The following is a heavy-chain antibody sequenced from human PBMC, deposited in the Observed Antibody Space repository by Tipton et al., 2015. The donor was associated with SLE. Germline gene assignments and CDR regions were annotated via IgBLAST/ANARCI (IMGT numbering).Heavy chain of an antibody. V-gene: IGHV3-66*02. CDR1: GFTVSSNY. D-gene: IGHD6-13*01. Sequence: SLRLSCAASGFTVSSNYMSWVRQAPGKGLEWVSVIYSGGSTYYADSVKGRFTISRDNSKNTLYLQMNSLRAEDTAVYYCARERRDSSSSPFDYWGQGTLVTVST. J-gene: IGHJ4*02. CDR3: ARERRDSSSSPFDY. CDR2: IYSGGST.